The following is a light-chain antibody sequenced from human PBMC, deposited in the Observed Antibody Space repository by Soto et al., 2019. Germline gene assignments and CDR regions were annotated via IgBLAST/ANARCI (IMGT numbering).Light chain of an antibody. Sequence: QSVLTQPPSVSAAPGQKVTISCSGSSSSVGHNSVSWYQQLPGTAPKLLIYDNDERPSGIPDRFSGSKSGTSATLGITGLQTGDEADFYCEVWDSRLSAVLFGGGTKLTVL. CDR1: SSSVGHNS. CDR2: DND. V-gene: IGLV1-51*01. CDR3: EVWDSRLSAVL. J-gene: IGLJ2*01.